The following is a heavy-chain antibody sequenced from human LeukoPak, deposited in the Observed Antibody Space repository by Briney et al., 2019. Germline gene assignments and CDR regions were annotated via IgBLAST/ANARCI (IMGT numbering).Heavy chain of an antibody. Sequence: SETESLTCTVSGGSISSSSYYWGWIRQPPGKGLEWIGSIYYSGSTYYNPSLKSRVTISVDTSKNQFSLKLSSVTAADTAVYYCARILDYYYMDVWGKGTAVTVSS. CDR2: IYYSGST. CDR1: GGSISSSSYY. V-gene: IGHV4-39*01. CDR3: ARILDYYYMDV. J-gene: IGHJ6*03. D-gene: IGHD2-15*01.